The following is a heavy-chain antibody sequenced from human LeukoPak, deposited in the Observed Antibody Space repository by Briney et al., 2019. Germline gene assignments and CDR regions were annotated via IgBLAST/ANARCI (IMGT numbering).Heavy chain of an antibody. CDR3: ANYGSGSYRFDP. CDR1: GGSISNSNW. CDR2: IYHGGRT. D-gene: IGHD3-10*01. J-gene: IGHJ5*02. V-gene: IGHV4-4*02. Sequence: SETLSLTCAVSGGSISNSNWWSWVRQPPGKGLEWIGEIYHGGRTNYNPSLKSRVTISVDKSKNQFSLKLSSVTAADTAVYYCANYGSGSYRFDPWGQGTLVTVSS.